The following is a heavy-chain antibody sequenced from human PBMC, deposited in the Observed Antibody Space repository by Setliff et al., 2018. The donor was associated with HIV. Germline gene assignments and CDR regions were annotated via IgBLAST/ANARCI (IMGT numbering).Heavy chain of an antibody. V-gene: IGHV4-4*07. CDR1: GGPFRNYF. D-gene: IGHD2-21*01. CDR3: ARDDLVWWGSNYFDP. Sequence: SETMSLTCTVSGGPFRNYFWSWLRQPAGKGLKWIGRISVSGSTKFNPTLKSRVTMSVDTSENQFSLNLATVTAADTAVYYCARDDLVWWGSNYFDPWGQGALVTVSS. J-gene: IGHJ4*02. CDR2: ISVSGST.